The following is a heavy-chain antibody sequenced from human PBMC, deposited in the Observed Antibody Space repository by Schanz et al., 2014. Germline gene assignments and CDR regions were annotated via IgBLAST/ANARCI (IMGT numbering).Heavy chain of an antibody. J-gene: IGHJ3*01. Sequence: QVQLVESGGGLVKPGGSLRLSCAASGFIFNDYYMNWIRQAPGKGLEWLSYISRDGTTSYYADSVKGRFTISRDNARDSLFLRMNSLRAEDTAVYYCARYPRILGAFDVWGQGTVVAVSS. CDR1: GFIFNDYY. D-gene: IGHD3-16*01. V-gene: IGHV3-11*04. CDR2: ISRDGTTS. CDR3: ARYPRILGAFDV.